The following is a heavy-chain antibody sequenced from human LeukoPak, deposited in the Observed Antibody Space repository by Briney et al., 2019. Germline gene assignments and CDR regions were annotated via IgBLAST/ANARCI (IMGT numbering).Heavy chain of an antibody. CDR3: AKELVPAAGDPFDY. CDR2: ISYDGSNK. V-gene: IGHV3-30*04. D-gene: IGHD2-2*01. CDR1: GFTFSSYA. Sequence: GGSLRLSCAASGFTFSSYAMHWVRQAPGKGLEWVAVISYDGSNKYYADSVKGRFTISRDNSKNTLYLQMNSLRAEDTAVYYCAKELVPAAGDPFDYWGQGTLVTVSS. J-gene: IGHJ4*02.